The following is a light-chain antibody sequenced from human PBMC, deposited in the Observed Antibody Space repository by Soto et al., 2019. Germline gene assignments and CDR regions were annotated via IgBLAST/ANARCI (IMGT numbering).Light chain of an antibody. Sequence: DIQMGQCPSSLSASVGDRGTITCQASQDISNYLNWYQQKPGEAPKLLIYGSSSLHYGVPSRFSGSGSGSAFTLTIRSLQPEDSATYYCQQSFTAPITFGQGTRLENK. J-gene: IGKJ5*01. CDR2: GSS. V-gene: IGKV1-39*01. CDR1: QDISNY. CDR3: QQSFTAPIT.